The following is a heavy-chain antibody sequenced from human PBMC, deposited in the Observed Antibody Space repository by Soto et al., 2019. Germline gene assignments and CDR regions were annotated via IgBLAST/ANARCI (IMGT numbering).Heavy chain of an antibody. J-gene: IGHJ6*02. V-gene: IGHV3-30*18. Sequence: GSLRLSCAASGFTFSSYGMHWVRQAPGKGLEWVAVISYDGSNKYYADSVKGRFTISRDNSKNTLYLQMNSLRAEDTAVYYCAKEWDSYGYYYYYGMDVWGQGTTVTVSS. CDR3: AKEWDSYGYYYYYGMDV. D-gene: IGHD5-18*01. CDR1: GFTFSSYG. CDR2: ISYDGSNK.